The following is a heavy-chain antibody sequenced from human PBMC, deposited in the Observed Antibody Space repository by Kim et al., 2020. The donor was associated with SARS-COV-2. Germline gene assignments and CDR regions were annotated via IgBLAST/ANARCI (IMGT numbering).Heavy chain of an antibody. CDR3: AKDIYPYSSSMDY. Sequence: GYAYSVKVRFTISIGNAKNSLYRQMNSLIAEDTALYYCAKDIYPYSSSMDYWGQGTLVTVSS. D-gene: IGHD6-13*01. J-gene: IGHJ4*02. V-gene: IGHV3-9*01.